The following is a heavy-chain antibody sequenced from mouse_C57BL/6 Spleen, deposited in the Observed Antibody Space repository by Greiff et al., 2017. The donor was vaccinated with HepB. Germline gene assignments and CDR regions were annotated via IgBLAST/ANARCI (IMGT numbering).Heavy chain of an antibody. CDR3: ARSGSRGNYYAMDY. J-gene: IGHJ4*01. V-gene: IGHV1-82*01. Sequence: VQLKESGPELVKPGASVKISCKASGYAFSSSWMNWVKQRPGKGLEWIGRIYPGDGDTNYNGKFKGKATLTADKSSSTAYMQLSSLTSEDSAVYFCARSGSRGNYYAMDYWGQGTSVTVSS. CDR2: IYPGDGDT. D-gene: IGHD1-1*01. CDR1: GYAFSSSW.